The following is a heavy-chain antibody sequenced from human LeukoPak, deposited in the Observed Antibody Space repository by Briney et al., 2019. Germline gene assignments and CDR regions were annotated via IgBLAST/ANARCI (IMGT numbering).Heavy chain of an antibody. J-gene: IGHJ4*02. CDR2: ISTNTGNP. V-gene: IGHV7-4-1*02. CDR3: ARGDWSR. Sequence: GLEWMGWISTNTGNPTYAQGFTGRFVFSLDTSVSTAYLQISSLKAEDTAVYYCARGDWSRWGQGTLVTVSS. D-gene: IGHD3-9*01.